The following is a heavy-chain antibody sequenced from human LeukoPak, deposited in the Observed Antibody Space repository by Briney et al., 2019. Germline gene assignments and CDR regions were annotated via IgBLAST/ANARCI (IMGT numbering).Heavy chain of an antibody. CDR1: GFTFSSYA. CDR2: ISYDGSNK. J-gene: IGHJ4*02. D-gene: IGHD2-21*01. V-gene: IGHV3-30-3*01. CDR3: ARGVVAARVLDY. Sequence: PGGSLRLSCAASGFTFSSYAMHWVRQAPGKGLEWVAVISYDGSNKYYADSVKGRFTISRDNSKNTLYLQMNSLRAEDTAVYYCARGVVAARVLDYWGQGTLVTVSS.